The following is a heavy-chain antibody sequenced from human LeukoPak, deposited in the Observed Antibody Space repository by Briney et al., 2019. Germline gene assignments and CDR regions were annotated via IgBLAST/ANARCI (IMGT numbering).Heavy chain of an antibody. V-gene: IGHV6-1*01. Sequence: SQTLSLTCALSGDSVSSNSITWNWIRQSPSRGLEWLGRTYYRSTWYNDYAVSVRGRITVNPDTSKNQFSLHLNSVTPEDTAVYYCARRLTQYDCFDPWGQGILVTVSS. CDR2: TYYRSTWYN. CDR1: GDSVSSNSIT. CDR3: ARRLTQYDCFDP. D-gene: IGHD2-2*01. J-gene: IGHJ5*02.